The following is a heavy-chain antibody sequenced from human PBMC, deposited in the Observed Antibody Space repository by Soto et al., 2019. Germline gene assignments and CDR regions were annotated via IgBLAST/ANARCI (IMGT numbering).Heavy chain of an antibody. J-gene: IGHJ4*02. Sequence: PSETLSLTCAVYGGSFSGYYWSWIRQPPGKGLEWIGEINHSGSTNYNPSLKSRVTISVDTSKNQFSLKLSSVTAADTAVYYCASGCTNGVCVEFDYWGQGTLVTVSS. CDR3: ASGCTNGVCVEFDY. V-gene: IGHV4-34*01. CDR2: INHSGST. D-gene: IGHD2-8*01. CDR1: GGSFSGYY.